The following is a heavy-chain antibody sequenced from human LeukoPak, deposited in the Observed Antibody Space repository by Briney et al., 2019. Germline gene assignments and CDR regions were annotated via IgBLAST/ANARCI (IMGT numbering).Heavy chain of an antibody. V-gene: IGHV3-9*03. J-gene: IGHJ3*02. CDR1: GFTFDDYA. Sequence: PGRSLRLSCAASGFTFDDYAMHWVRQAPGKGLEWVSGISWNSGSIGYADSVKGRFTISRDNAKNSLYLQMNSLRAEDMALYYCAKDIGAGTTGGAFDIWGQGTMVTVSS. CDR2: ISWNSGSI. D-gene: IGHD1-7*01. CDR3: AKDIGAGTTGGAFDI.